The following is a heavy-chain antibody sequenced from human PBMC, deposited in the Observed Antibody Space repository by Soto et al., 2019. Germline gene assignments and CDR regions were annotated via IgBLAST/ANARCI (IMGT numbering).Heavy chain of an antibody. V-gene: IGHV3-7*01. CDR3: ARDPEWGAVDI. D-gene: IGHD1-26*01. CDR1: GLNFSHFW. Sequence: GGSMRLWKAAAGLNFSHFWLSWVRQDPGKRLEWVANIRPDGSDPYYVDSVKGRFSISRDNAKNSLYLQMNSLRAEDTAVYYWARDPEWGAVDIWVRGTMVTGSS. J-gene: IGHJ3*02. CDR2: IRPDGSDP.